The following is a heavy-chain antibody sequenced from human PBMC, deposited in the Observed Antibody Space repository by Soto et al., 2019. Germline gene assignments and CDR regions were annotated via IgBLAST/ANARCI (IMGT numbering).Heavy chain of an antibody. J-gene: IGHJ6*02. Sequence: QVQLVESGGGLVKPGGSLRLSCAASGFTFSDYYMSWIRQAPGKGLEWVSYISSSGSTIYYADSVKGRFTISRDNAKNSLYLQMNSLRAEDTAVYYCARFFRNNWNYASQNSYYYGMDVWGQGTTVTVSS. CDR3: ARFFRNNWNYASQNSYYYGMDV. CDR1: GFTFSDYY. D-gene: IGHD1-7*01. CDR2: ISSSGSTI. V-gene: IGHV3-11*01.